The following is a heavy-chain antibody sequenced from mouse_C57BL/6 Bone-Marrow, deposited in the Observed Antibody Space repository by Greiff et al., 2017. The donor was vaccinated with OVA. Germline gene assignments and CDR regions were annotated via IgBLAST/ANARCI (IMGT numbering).Heavy chain of an antibody. CDR2: IHPNSGST. CDR1: GYTFTSYW. Sequence: QVQLQQPGAELVKPGASVKLSCKASGYTFTSYWMHWVKQRPGQGLEWIGMIHPNSGSTNYNEKFKSKATLTVDKSSSTAYMQLSSLTSEDSAVYYCARLGDYYGSSSLYWYFDVWGTGTTVTVSS. D-gene: IGHD1-1*01. V-gene: IGHV1-64*01. J-gene: IGHJ1*03. CDR3: ARLGDYYGSSSLYWYFDV.